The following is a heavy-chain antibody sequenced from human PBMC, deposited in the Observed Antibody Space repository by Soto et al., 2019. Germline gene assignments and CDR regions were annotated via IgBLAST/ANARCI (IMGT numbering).Heavy chain of an antibody. CDR1: GGSLSGYY. J-gene: IGHJ2*01. CDR3: ARVWRFQSSSVMYNSLFDL. Sequence: SETXSLTCAVYGGSLSGYYWSWNRQSPGKGLERIGEINHGGSTNYNPSLKSRGTISVDTSKNQFSLRLSSVTAADTAVYYCARVWRFQSSSVMYNSLFDLWGRGTLVTVSS. D-gene: IGHD1-20*01. V-gene: IGHV4-34*01. CDR2: INHGGST.